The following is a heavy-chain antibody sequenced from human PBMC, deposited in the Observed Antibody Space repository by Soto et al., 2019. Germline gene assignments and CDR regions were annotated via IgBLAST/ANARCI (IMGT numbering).Heavy chain of an antibody. J-gene: IGHJ6*02. D-gene: IGHD3-10*01. V-gene: IGHV1-69*13. CDR2: IIPIFGTA. Sequence: SVKVSCKASGGTVSSYAISWVRQAPGQGLEWRGGIIPIFGTANYAQKFQGRVTITADESTSTAYMELSSLRSEDTAVYYCARDRLEYYGSGSTSLYYYYGMDVWGQGTTVTVSS. CDR1: GGTVSSYA. CDR3: ARDRLEYYGSGSTSLYYYYGMDV.